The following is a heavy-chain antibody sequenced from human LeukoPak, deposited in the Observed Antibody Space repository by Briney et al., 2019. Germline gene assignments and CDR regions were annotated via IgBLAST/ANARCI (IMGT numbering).Heavy chain of an antibody. D-gene: IGHD3-10*01. CDR1: GGSISSGGYS. Sequence: SETLSLTCAVSGGSISSGGYSWSWIRQPPGKGLEWIGYIYYSGSTNYNPSLKSRVTISVDTSKNQFSLKLSSVTAADTAVYYCARQSEAVVRGVDGFVYYYYYMDVWGKGTTVTISS. CDR2: IYYSGST. CDR3: ARQSEAVVRGVDGFVYYYYYMDV. V-gene: IGHV4-30-4*07. J-gene: IGHJ6*03.